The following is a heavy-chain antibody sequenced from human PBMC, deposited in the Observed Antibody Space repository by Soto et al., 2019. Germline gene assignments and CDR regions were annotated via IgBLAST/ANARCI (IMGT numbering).Heavy chain of an antibody. CDR1: GYTLTELS. V-gene: IGHV1-24*01. Sequence: KMTRASVKVSCKVSGYTLTELSMHWVRQAPGKGLEWMGGFDPEDGETIYAQKFQGRVTMTEDTSTDTAYMELSSLRSEDTAVYYCATITIFGVAPFDYWGQGTLVTVSS. CDR2: FDPEDGET. D-gene: IGHD3-3*01. CDR3: ATITIFGVAPFDY. J-gene: IGHJ4*02.